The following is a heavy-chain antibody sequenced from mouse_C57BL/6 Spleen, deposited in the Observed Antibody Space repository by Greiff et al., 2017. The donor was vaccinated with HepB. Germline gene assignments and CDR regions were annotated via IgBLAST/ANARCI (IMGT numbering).Heavy chain of an antibody. J-gene: IGHJ2*01. CDR3: ARGISDYDGSSYGD. V-gene: IGHV1-52*01. Sequence: QVQLQQPGAELVRPGSSVKLSCKASGYTFTSYWMHWVKQRPIQGLEWIGNIDPSDSETPYNQKFKDKATLTVDKSSSTAYMQLSSLTSEDSAVYYCARGISDYDGSSYGDWGQGTTLTVSS. CDR1: GYTFTSYW. CDR2: IDPSDSET. D-gene: IGHD1-1*01.